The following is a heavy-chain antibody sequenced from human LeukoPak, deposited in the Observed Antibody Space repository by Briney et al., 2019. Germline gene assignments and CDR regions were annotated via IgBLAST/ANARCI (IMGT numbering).Heavy chain of an antibody. D-gene: IGHD3-9*01. J-gene: IGHJ5*02. CDR2: IYTSGST. CDR3: ARDLGYDILTGYSNWFDP. Sequence: SEPLSLTCTVSGCSITSYYWSWIRQPAGKGLEWIGRIYTSGSTNYNPSLKSRVTMSVDTSKNQFSLKLSSVTAADTAVYYCARDLGYDILTGYSNWFDPWGQGTLVTVSS. CDR1: GCSITSYY. V-gene: IGHV4-4*07.